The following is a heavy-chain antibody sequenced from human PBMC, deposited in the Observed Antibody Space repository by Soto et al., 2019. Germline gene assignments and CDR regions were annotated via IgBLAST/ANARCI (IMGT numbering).Heavy chain of an antibody. V-gene: IGHV3-23*01. CDR2: IGGSGGNR. CDR1: GFTFNAYA. D-gene: IGHD4-4*01. Sequence: EVQLLESGGGLVQPGGSLRLSCAASGFTFNAYAMTWVRQAPGKGLEWVSAIGGSGGNRYYAASVKGRFTISRDNSKDTLDLQMNRLRVEDTAVYYCARVASDYINSVDHWGQGILDTVSS. J-gene: IGHJ4*02. CDR3: ARVASDYINSVDH.